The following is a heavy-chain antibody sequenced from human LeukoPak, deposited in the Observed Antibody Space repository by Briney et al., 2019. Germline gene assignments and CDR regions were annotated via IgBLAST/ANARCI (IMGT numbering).Heavy chain of an antibody. CDR3: ARQDYGESAGFDY. D-gene: IGHD4-17*01. J-gene: IGHJ4*02. CDR1: GYTFTSYG. V-gene: IGHV1-18*01. Sequence: ASVKVSCKASGYTFTSYGISWVRQAPGQGLEWMGWISAYNGNTNYAQKFQGRVTITADESTSTAYMELSSLRSEDTAVYYCARQDYGESAGFDYWGQGTLVTVSS. CDR2: ISAYNGNT.